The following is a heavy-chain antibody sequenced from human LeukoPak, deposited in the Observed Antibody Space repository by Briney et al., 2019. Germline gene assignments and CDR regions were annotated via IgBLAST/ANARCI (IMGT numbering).Heavy chain of an antibody. CDR3: AKGRDSNWDGGDC. D-gene: IGHD4-11*01. CDR1: GFTFRSYN. J-gene: IGHJ4*02. CDR2: IRGSGGIT. Sequence: GGSLRLSCAASGFTFRSYNMIWVRQAPGEGLEWVSTIRGSGGITYYADSVKGRFTISRDESKNTLYLQMNSLRAEDTAVYYCAKGRDSNWDGGDCWGQGTLVTVSS. V-gene: IGHV3-23*01.